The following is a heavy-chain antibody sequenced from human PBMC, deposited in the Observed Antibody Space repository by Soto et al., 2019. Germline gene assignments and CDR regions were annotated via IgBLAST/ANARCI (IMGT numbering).Heavy chain of an antibody. Sequence: PSETLSLTCTVSGGSISSSSYYWGWIRQPPGKGLEWIGSIYYSGSTYYNPSLKSRVTISVDTSKNQFSLKLSSVTAADTAVYYCARSTTFDYGSGSYYAFDYWGQGTLVTVSS. CDR1: GGSISSSSYY. J-gene: IGHJ4*02. V-gene: IGHV4-39*01. D-gene: IGHD3-10*01. CDR2: IYYSGST. CDR3: ARSTTFDYGSGSYYAFDY.